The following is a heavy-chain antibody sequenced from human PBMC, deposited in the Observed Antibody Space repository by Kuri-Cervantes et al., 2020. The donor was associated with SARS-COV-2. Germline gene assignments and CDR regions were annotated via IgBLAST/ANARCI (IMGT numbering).Heavy chain of an antibody. CDR1: GGSFSGYY. V-gene: IGHV4-34*01. J-gene: IGHJ5*02. Sequence: SETLSLTCAVYGGSFSGYYWSWIRQPPGKGLEWIGEINHSGSTNYNPSLKSRVTISVDTSKNQFSLKLSSVTAADTAVYYCARELIYDYVWGSPRECWFDPWGQGTLVTVSS. CDR2: INHSGST. D-gene: IGHD3-16*01. CDR3: ARELIYDYVWGSPRECWFDP.